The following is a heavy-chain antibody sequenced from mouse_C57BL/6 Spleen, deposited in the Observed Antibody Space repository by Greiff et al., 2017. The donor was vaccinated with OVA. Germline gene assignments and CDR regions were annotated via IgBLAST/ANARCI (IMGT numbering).Heavy chain of an antibody. D-gene: IGHD1-1*01. J-gene: IGHJ3*01. V-gene: IGHV5-4*01. CDR3: AREGTTVGDPFAY. CDR2: ISDGGSYT. Sequence: EVKLVESGGGLVKPGGSLKLSCAASGFTFSSYAMSWVRQTPEKRLAWVATISDGGSYTYYPDNVKGRFTISRDNAKNTLYLQMIHLKSEDTAMYYCAREGTTVGDPFAYWGQGTLVTVSA. CDR1: GFTFSSYA.